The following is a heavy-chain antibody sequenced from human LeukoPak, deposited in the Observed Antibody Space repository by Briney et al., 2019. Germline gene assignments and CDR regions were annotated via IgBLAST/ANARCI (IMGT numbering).Heavy chain of an antibody. CDR1: GFTFSTYW. D-gene: IGHD1-1*01. J-gene: IGHJ6*02. CDR3: VRDVYNWNEKNYYYYDMDV. V-gene: IGHV3-7*04. Sequence: GGSLRLSCAASGFTFSTYWMTWVRQAPGKGPEWVANIKEDGSATYYVDSVKGRFTISRDNAKKSLYLQMNSLRAEDTAVYYCVRDVYNWNEKNYYYYDMDVWGQGTTVTVSS. CDR2: IKEDGSAT.